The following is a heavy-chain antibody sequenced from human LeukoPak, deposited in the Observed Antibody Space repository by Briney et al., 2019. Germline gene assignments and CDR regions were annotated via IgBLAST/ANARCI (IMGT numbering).Heavy chain of an antibody. Sequence: PSETLSLTCPVSGGSISSSSYYWGWLRQPPGKGLEWIGSIYYSGSTYYNPSLKSRVTISVDTSKNQFSLKLSSVTAADTAVYYCARQGGLRTRTYWYFDLWGRGTLVTVSS. CDR2: IYYSGST. D-gene: IGHD1-14*01. CDR1: GGSISSSSYY. V-gene: IGHV4-39*01. J-gene: IGHJ2*01. CDR3: ARQGGLRTRTYWYFDL.